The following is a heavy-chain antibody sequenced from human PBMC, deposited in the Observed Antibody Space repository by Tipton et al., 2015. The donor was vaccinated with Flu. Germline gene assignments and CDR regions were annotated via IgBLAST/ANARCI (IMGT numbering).Heavy chain of an antibody. V-gene: IGHV3-11*01. CDR2: ITSGGYDM. J-gene: IGHJ4*02. CDR3: ARGGWASDTNNLLDY. Sequence: SLRLSCAASGFTFSGYYMSWIRQAPGKGLEWVSYITSGGYDMYYADSVKGRFTISRDNAKNSLYQQLNSLRPEDTAIYYCARGGWASDTNNLLDYWGQGTLVTVSS. D-gene: IGHD1/OR15-1a*01. CDR1: GFTFSGYY.